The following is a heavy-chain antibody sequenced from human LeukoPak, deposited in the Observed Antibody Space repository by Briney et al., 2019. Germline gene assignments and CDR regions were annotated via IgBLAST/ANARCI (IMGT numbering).Heavy chain of an antibody. CDR3: VKEVTGYGYFDY. D-gene: IGHD2-2*03. Sequence: GGSLRLSCVASGFTFSNYAMSWVREAPGEGLEWIAALNGGRTFFQDSVRGRFTISRDNSKNTLYLQLNSLRGDDTAVYYCVKEVTGYGYFDYWGRGTLVTVSS. CDR2: LNGGRT. V-gene: IGHV3-23*01. J-gene: IGHJ4*02. CDR1: GFTFSNYA.